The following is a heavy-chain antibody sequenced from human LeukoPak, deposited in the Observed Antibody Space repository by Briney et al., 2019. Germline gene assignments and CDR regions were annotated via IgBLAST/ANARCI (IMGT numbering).Heavy chain of an antibody. CDR1: GYTFTGYY. CDR2: INPNSGDT. J-gene: IGHJ4*02. Sequence: GASVKVSCKASGYTFTGYYVHWVRQAPGQGLEWMGRINPNSGDTNYAQKLQGRVTMTTDTSTSTAYMELSSLRSEDTAVYYCASKKWELLEPFDYWGQGTLVTVSS. D-gene: IGHD1-26*01. CDR3: ASKKWELLEPFDY. V-gene: IGHV1-2*06.